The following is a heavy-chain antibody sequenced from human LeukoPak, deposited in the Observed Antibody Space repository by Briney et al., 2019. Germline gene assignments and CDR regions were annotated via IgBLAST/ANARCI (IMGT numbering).Heavy chain of an antibody. CDR1: GLTFSNYW. V-gene: IGHV3-7*01. J-gene: IGHJ4*02. D-gene: IGHD1-1*01. CDR3: ARDYWRSIDH. CDR2: IKEDGSAK. Sequence: GGSLRLSCVVSGLTFSNYWMIWVRQAPGKGLESVAIIKEDGSAKYYLDSVKGRFTISRDNAKNSLYQEMNSLRAEDTAVYYCARDYWRSIDHWGQGTLVTVSS.